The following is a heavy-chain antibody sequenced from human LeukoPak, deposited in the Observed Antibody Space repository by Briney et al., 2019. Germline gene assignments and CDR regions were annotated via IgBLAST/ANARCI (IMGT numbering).Heavy chain of an antibody. J-gene: IGHJ4*02. CDR3: AKYSGSYSAYFDY. V-gene: IGHV3-23*01. CDR2: ISGSGGST. Sequence: GGSLRLSCAASGFTFSSYAMSWVRQAPGKGLEWVSAISGSGGSTYYADSVKGRFTISRDNSKNTLYLQMNSLRAEDTAAYYCAKYSGSYSAYFDYWGQGTLVTVSS. D-gene: IGHD1-26*01. CDR1: GFTFSSYA.